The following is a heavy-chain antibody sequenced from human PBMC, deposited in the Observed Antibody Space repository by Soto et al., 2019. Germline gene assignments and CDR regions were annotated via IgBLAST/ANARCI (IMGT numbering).Heavy chain of an antibody. CDR3: ADSILYYGMDV. Sequence: GESLKISFTGSGYTFTNYWIGWVRQMPGKGLEWMGIIYPGDSETKDNPSFQGQVTISADKSITTTYLQWSSLKASDTAIYYCADSILYYGMDVWGQGTTVTVSS. J-gene: IGHJ6*02. CDR2: IYPGDSET. V-gene: IGHV5-51*01. CDR1: GYTFTNYW.